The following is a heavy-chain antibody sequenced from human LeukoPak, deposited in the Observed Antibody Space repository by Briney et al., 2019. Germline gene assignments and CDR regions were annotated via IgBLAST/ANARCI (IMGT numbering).Heavy chain of an antibody. Sequence: SETLSLTCTVSGGSIKSNDYYWGWVRQPPGKGLEWIGTIYYSGNTYYNPSLKSRVTISVDTSKNQFSLKLSSVTAADTAVYYCARGGKRWLPIDYWGQGTLVTVSS. CDR3: ARGGKRWLPIDY. V-gene: IGHV4-39*07. CDR1: GGSIKSNDYY. J-gene: IGHJ4*02. CDR2: IYYSGNT. D-gene: IGHD5-24*01.